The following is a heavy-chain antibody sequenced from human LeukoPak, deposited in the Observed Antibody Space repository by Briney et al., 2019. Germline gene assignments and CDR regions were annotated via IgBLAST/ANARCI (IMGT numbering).Heavy chain of an antibody. D-gene: IGHD3-3*01. V-gene: IGHV3-15*01. CDR2: IKSKTDGGTT. Sequence: PGGSLRLSCAASGFTFSNAWMSWVRQAPGKGLEWVGRIKSKTDGGTTDYAAPVKGRFTISRDDSKNTLYLQMNSLKTEDTAVYYCTTACTPLRFLEWFLSDYYGMDVWGQGTTVTVSS. J-gene: IGHJ6*02. CDR1: GFTFSNAW. CDR3: TTACTPLRFLEWFLSDYYGMDV.